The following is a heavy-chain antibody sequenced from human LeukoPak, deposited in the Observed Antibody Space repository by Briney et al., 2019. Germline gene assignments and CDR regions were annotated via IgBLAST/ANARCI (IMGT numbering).Heavy chain of an antibody. CDR2: IYYSGST. Sequence: SETLSLTCTVSGGSVSSAGYYWSWIRRHPGKGLEWIGYIYYSGSTYYKPSLKSRITISVDTSKNQFSLKLSSVTAADTAVYYCARDRGAHYYYDSSGYSWFDPWGQGTLVTVSS. CDR1: GGSVSSAGYY. CDR3: ARDRGAHYYYDSSGYSWFDP. D-gene: IGHD3-22*01. J-gene: IGHJ5*02. V-gene: IGHV4-31*03.